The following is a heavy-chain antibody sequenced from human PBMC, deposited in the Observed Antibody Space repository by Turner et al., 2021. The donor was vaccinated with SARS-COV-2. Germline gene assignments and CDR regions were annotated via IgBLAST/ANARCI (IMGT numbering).Heavy chain of an antibody. D-gene: IGHD5-12*01. CDR1: GFIFSTYG. CDR2: ISYDGSNK. CDR3: AKARDGYNYFDY. Sequence: QVQLVESGGGGVQPGRSLRVSCAASGFIFSTYGMHWVRQAPGKGLEWVAVISYDGSNKYYADSVKGRFTISRDNSKNTLYLQMNSLRAEDTAVYYCAKARDGYNYFDYWGQGTLVTVSS. J-gene: IGHJ4*02. V-gene: IGHV3-30*18.